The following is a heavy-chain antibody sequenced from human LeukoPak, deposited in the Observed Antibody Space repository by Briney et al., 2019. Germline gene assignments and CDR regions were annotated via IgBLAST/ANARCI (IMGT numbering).Heavy chain of an antibody. CDR3: AKVVPAAFWFDP. Sequence: SETLSLSCTVSGGSLSSSSYYWGWISQPPGKGLEWLRSIYYSGRTYYNPFLRSRVTISVDTSKNQFSLKLSSVTAADTAVYYCAKVVPAAFWFDPWGQGTLVTVSS. CDR2: IYYSGRT. V-gene: IGHV4-39*01. D-gene: IGHD2-2*01. J-gene: IGHJ5*02. CDR1: GGSLSSSSYY.